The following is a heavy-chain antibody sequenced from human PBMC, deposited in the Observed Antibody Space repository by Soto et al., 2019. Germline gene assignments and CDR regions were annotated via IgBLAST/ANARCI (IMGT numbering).Heavy chain of an antibody. D-gene: IGHD2-2*01. J-gene: IGHJ4*02. CDR1: GFIFSSDA. CDR3: ASGEDIVLVPAAMLAPQYFGY. V-gene: IGHV3-30-3*01. CDR2: ISYDGSNK. Sequence: PGGSLILSCAASGFIFSSDAMHWVRQAPGKGLEWVAVISYDGSNKYYADSVKGRFTISRDNSKNTLYLQMNSLRAEDTAVYYCASGEDIVLVPAAMLAPQYFGYWGQGTLVTVSS.